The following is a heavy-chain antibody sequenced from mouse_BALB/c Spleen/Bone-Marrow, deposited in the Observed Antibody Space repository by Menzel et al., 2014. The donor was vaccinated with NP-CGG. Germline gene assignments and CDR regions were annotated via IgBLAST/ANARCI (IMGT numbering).Heavy chain of an antibody. V-gene: IGHV2-5*01. CDR2: IWRGGST. Sequence: QVQLQQSGPGLVQPSQNLSIACTVSGFSLNSHGVHWVRQSPGKGLEWLGVIWRGGSTDYNAAFMSRLSITKDNSKSQVFFKINSLQADDTAIYYCAKNRDEGVVDYWGQGTTLTVSS. D-gene: IGHD3-3*01. J-gene: IGHJ2*01. CDR3: AKNRDEGVVDY. CDR1: GFSLNSHG.